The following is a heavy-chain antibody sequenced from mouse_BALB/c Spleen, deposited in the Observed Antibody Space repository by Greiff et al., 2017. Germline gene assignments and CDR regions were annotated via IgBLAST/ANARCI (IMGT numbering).Heavy chain of an antibody. Sequence: QVQLKQPGAELVKPGASVKLSCKASGYTFTSYWMPWVKLRPGQGFEWIGEINPSNGGTNYNEKFKGKATLTVDKSSSTAYMQLSSLTSEDSAVYYCTRWINTGFDYWGQGTTLTVSS. J-gene: IGHJ2*01. CDR2: INPSNGGT. CDR3: TRWINTGFDY. V-gene: IGHV1S81*02. D-gene: IGHD1-1*01. CDR1: GYTFTSYW.